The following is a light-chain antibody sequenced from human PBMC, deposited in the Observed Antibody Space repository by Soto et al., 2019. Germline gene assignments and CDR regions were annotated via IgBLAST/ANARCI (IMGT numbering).Light chain of an antibody. CDR3: QQWQSYSA. J-gene: IGKJ3*01. V-gene: IGKV1-5*01. CDR1: QSISSW. CDR2: DAS. Sequence: DMRFPQCPAPVPGSVGDSVTITCRASQSISSWLAWYKQKPGKAPKRLIYDASSLESGVPSWLSGSCSGSVFIVIISSMKPDDFAPFNYQQWQSYSAVGPGTKVDIK.